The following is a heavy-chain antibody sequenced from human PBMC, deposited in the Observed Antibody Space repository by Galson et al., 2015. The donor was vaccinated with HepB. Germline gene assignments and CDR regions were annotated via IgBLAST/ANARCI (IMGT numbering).Heavy chain of an antibody. CDR3: ATSRHDSSGYYSFVLDY. CDR1: GYTLTELS. D-gene: IGHD3-22*01. CDR2: FDPEDGET. V-gene: IGHV1-24*01. Sequence: SVKVSCKVSGYTLTELSMHWVRQAPGKGLEWMGGFDPEDGETIYAQKFQGRVTMTEDTSTDTAYMELSSLRSEDTAVYYCATSRHDSSGYYSFVLDYWGQGTLVTVSS. J-gene: IGHJ4*02.